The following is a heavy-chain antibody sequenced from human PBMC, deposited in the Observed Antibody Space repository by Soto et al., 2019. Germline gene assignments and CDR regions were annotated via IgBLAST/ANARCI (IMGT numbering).Heavy chain of an antibody. CDR2: IHPGGGST. D-gene: IGHD6-19*01. Sequence: QVRLVQSGAEVKMPGASVKVSCKASGYTFTAYYMHWVRQAPGRGLEWMGAIHPGGGSTSYAQKFPARLSMTRDTSTKPVYVDRRSLGCEDAAVYYCARGFRGWSSVDAFDIWGQGTVVTVSS. CDR3: ARGFRGWSSVDAFDI. CDR1: GYTFTAYY. V-gene: IGHV1-46*01. J-gene: IGHJ3*02.